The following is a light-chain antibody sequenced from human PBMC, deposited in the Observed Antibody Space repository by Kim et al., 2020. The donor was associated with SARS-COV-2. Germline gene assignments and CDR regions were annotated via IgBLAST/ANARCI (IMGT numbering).Light chain of an antibody. V-gene: IGKV3-15*01. CDR1: QSIGSK. CDR2: AAS. J-gene: IGKJ1*01. Sequence: SVSPGESAALDGRDSQSIGSKLAWYQQKPGQAPRLVIYAASTRAIGIPARFSASGSGTDFTLTISSLQSEEFAVYYCQQYNYWWTFGRGTKVDIK. CDR3: QQYNYWWT.